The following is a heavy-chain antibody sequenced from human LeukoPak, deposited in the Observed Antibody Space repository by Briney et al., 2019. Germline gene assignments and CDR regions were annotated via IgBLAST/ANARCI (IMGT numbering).Heavy chain of an antibody. V-gene: IGHV1-69*01. J-gene: IGHJ6*03. CDR1: GGTFSSYA. Sequence: SVKVSCKASGGTFSSYAISWVRQAPGQELEWMGGIIPIFGTANYAQKFQGRVTITADESTSTAYMELSSLRSEDTAVYYCARGRPSYCSSTSCQGDYYYYMDVWGKGTTVTVSS. D-gene: IGHD2-2*01. CDR3: ARGRPSYCSSTSCQGDYYYYMDV. CDR2: IIPIFGTA.